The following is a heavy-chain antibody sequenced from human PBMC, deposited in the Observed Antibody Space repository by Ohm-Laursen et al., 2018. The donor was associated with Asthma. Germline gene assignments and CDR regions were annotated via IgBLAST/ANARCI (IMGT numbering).Heavy chain of an antibody. J-gene: IGHJ6*02. V-gene: IGHV3-30*03. CDR2: ISYDGSNK. Sequence: SLRLSCTASGFTFSSYGMHWVRQAPGKGLEWVAVISYDGSNKYYADSVKGRFTISRDNSKNTLYLQMNSLRAEDTAVYYCARAQVGAMRGMDVWGQGTTVTVSS. CDR1: GFTFSSYG. CDR3: ARAQVGAMRGMDV. D-gene: IGHD1-26*01.